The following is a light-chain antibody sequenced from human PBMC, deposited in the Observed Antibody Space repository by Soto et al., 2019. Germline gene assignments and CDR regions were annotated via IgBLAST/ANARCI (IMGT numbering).Light chain of an antibody. CDR3: QQYNSYSA. CDR1: QGIDTS. CDR2: DAS. J-gene: IGKJ1*01. Sequence: EIQMTQSPSTLSASVGDRVTITCRASQGIDTSLAWYQQKPGKAPKLLIYDASSLESGVPSRFSGSGSGTEFTLTISSLQPDDFATYYCQQYNSYSAFGQGTKVDIK. V-gene: IGKV1-5*01.